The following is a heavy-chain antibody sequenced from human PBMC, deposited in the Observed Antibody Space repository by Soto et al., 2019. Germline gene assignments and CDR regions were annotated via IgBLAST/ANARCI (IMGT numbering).Heavy chain of an antibody. CDR3: ATEGVWHVEWLLPDAFDI. V-gene: IGHV1-24*01. CDR1: GYTLTELS. Sequence: GASVKVSCKVSGYTLTELSMHWVRQAPGKGLEWMGGFDPEDGETIYAQKFRGRVTMTEDTSTDTAYMELSSLRSEDTAVYYCATEGVWHVEWLLPDAFDIWGQGTMVTVSS. J-gene: IGHJ3*02. CDR2: FDPEDGET. D-gene: IGHD3-3*01.